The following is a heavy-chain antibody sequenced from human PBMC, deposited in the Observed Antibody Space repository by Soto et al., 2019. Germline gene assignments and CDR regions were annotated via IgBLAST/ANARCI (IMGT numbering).Heavy chain of an antibody. CDR3: ARAIYDFWSGYRDYYYGMDV. J-gene: IGHJ6*02. D-gene: IGHD3-3*01. Sequence: GGSLRLSCAASGFTFSSYAMHWVRQAPGKGLEWVAVISYDGSNKYYADSVKGRFTISRDNSKNTLYLQMNSLRAEDTAVYYCARAIYDFWSGYRDYYYGMDVWGQGTTVTVSS. CDR1: GFTFSSYA. CDR2: ISYDGSNK. V-gene: IGHV3-30-3*01.